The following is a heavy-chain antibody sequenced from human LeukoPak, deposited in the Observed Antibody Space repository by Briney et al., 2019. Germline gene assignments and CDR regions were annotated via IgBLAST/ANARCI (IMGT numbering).Heavy chain of an antibody. Sequence: ASVKVSCKASGGTFSSYAISWVRQAPGQGLEWMGGIIPIFGTANYAQKFQGRVTITADESTSTAYMELSSLRSEDTAVYYCARDLRAYCGGDCYPHAFDIWGQGTMVTVSS. CDR3: ARDLRAYCGGDCYPHAFDI. CDR2: IIPIFGTA. D-gene: IGHD2-21*01. J-gene: IGHJ3*02. CDR1: GGTFSSYA. V-gene: IGHV1-69*13.